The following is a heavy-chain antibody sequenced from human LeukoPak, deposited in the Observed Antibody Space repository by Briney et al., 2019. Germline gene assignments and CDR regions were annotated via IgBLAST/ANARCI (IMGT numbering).Heavy chain of an antibody. D-gene: IGHD3-10*01. CDR3: AKSQRPHYDGSGSYYAFDY. CDR2: ISGSGGST. CDR1: GFTFSSYA. Sequence: GGPLRLSCAASGFTFSSYAMSWVRQAPGEGLEWVSAISGSGGSTYYADSVEGRLTISRDNTKNAMYLQMISLRVEDMAVYYCAKSQRPHYDGSGSYYAFDYWGQGTLVTVSS. V-gene: IGHV3-23*01. J-gene: IGHJ4*02.